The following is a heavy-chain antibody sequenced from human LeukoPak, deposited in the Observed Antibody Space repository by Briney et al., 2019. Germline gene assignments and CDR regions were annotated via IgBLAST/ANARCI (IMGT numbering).Heavy chain of an antibody. CDR1: GASITNTNYN. J-gene: IGHJ4*02. V-gene: IGHV4-39*07. CDR2: VYYSGST. Sequence: SETLSLTCTVSGASITNTNYNWGWIRQPPGEGLEWIGTVYYSGSTHYNPSLKSRVTISVDTSKNLFSLKLNSVTAADTAVYYCARALGVVIPASIGYYFDYWGQGTLVTVSS. D-gene: IGHD2-2*01. CDR3: ARALGVVIPASIGYYFDY.